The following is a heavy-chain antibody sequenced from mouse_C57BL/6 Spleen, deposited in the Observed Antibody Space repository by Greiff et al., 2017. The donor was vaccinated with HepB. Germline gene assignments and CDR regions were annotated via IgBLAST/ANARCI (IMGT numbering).Heavy chain of an antibody. CDR3: AREIYYYGSSYGWYFDV. CDR2: IYPGDGDT. D-gene: IGHD1-1*01. V-gene: IGHV1-80*01. CDR1: GYAFSSYW. Sequence: QVQLQQSGAELVKPGASVKISCKASGYAFSSYWMNWVKQRPGKGLEWIGQIYPGDGDTNYNGKFKGKATLTADKSSSTAYMQLSSLTSEDSAVYFCAREIYYYGSSYGWYFDVWGTGTTVTVSS. J-gene: IGHJ1*03.